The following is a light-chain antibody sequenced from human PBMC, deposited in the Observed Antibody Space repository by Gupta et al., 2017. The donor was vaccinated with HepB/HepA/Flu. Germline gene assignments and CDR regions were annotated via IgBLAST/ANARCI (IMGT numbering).Light chain of an antibody. J-gene: IGLJ3*02. CDR1: SSDIGSNS. Sequence: QSVLTQSPSASGTPGQRVTISCSGSSSDIGSNSVYWYQQFPGMAPKLLIYNNDQRPSGVPDRFSGSKSGTSASLAISGLRFEDEADYVCATWDDSLSGRRVFGGGTKLSVL. V-gene: IGLV1-47*01. CDR3: ATWDDSLSGRRV. CDR2: NND.